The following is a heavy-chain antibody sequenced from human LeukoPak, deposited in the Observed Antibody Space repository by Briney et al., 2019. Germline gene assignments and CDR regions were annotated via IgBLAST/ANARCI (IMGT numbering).Heavy chain of an antibody. J-gene: IGHJ5*02. CDR2: ISGSGGST. D-gene: IGHD2-2*01. Sequence: PGGSLRLSCAASGFTFSSYAMSWVRQAPGKGLEWVSAISGSGGSTYYADSVKGRFTISRDNSKNTLYLQMNSLRAEDTAVYYCVARPAAMRRFDPRGQGTLVTVSS. CDR1: GFTFSSYA. V-gene: IGHV3-23*01. CDR3: VARPAAMRRFDP.